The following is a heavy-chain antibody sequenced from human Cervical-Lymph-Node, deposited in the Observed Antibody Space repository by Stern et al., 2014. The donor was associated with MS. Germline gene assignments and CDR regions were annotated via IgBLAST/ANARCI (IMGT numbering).Heavy chain of an antibody. J-gene: IGHJ4*02. D-gene: IGHD2-21*01. Sequence: EVQLVESGGGLIKPGESLRISCAASGFTFSNSWMNWVRQAPGKGLEWVGRIKSRADGGTTDYGAPVKDRFSISRDDSENMLYLQMNSLKTEDTAVYYCTTDPYWSDHWGQGTLVTVSS. CDR2: IKSRADGGTT. V-gene: IGHV3-15*01. CDR3: TTDPYWSDH. CDR1: GFTFSNSW.